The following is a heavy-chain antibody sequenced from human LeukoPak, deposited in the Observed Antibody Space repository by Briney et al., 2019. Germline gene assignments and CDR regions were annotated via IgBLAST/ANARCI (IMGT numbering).Heavy chain of an antibody. D-gene: IGHD3-22*01. CDR2: IYYTRST. V-gene: IGHV4-39*01. CDR3: ARGVTMIVVVIHDWYFDL. J-gene: IGHJ2*01. CDR1: GGSISSSSYY. Sequence: SSETLSLTCTVSGGSISSSSYYWGWIRQPPGKGLEWIGSIYYTRSTYYNPSLKSRVTISVDTSKNQFSLKLTSVTAADTAVYYCARGVTMIVVVIHDWYFDLWGRGALVTVSS.